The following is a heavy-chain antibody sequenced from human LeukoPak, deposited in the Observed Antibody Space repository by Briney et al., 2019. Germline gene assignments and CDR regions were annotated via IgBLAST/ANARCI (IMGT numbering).Heavy chain of an antibody. J-gene: IGHJ4*02. V-gene: IGHV3-30-3*01. CDR2: ISYDGSNK. CDR3: ARDLRGWYRPSGY. CDR1: GFTFSSYA. D-gene: IGHD6-19*01. Sequence: GGSLRLSCASSGFTFSSYAMHWVRQAPGKGLEWVAVISYDGSNKYYADSVKGRFTISRDNSKNTLYLQMNSLRAEDTAVYYCARDLRGWYRPSGYWGQGTLVTVSS.